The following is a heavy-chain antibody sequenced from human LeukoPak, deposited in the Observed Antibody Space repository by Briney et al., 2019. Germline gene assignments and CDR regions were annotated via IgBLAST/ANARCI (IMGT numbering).Heavy chain of an antibody. CDR2: ISHDGSNK. V-gene: IGHV3-30-3*01. CDR1: GFTFSSYA. CDR3: AKEHPPFRWNGRKNYFDY. D-gene: IGHD4-23*01. Sequence: PGGSLRLSCAASGFTFSSYAMHWVRQAPGKGLEWVAVISHDGSNKYYADSMKGRFTISRDNSKNTLYLQMNSLRAEDTAVYYCAKEHPPFRWNGRKNYFDYWGQGTLVTVSS. J-gene: IGHJ4*02.